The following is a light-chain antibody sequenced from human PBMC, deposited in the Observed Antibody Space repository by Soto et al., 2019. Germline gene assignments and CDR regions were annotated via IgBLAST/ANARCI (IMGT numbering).Light chain of an antibody. Sequence: EIVMTQSPATLSVSPGERATLSCRASQSVSSNLAWYQQKPGQAPRLLIHDASTRATGTPARFSGSGSGTEFTLTISSLQSEDSAVYYCQQYNNWLTFGQGTKVEIK. CDR2: DAS. V-gene: IGKV3-15*01. CDR3: QQYNNWLT. J-gene: IGKJ1*01. CDR1: QSVSSN.